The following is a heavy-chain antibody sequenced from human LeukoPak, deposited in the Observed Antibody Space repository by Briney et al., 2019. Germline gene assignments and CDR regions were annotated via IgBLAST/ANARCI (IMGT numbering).Heavy chain of an antibody. CDR1: GGSISSGSYY. Sequence: SQTLSLTCTVSGGSISSGSYYWSWIRQPAGKGLEWNGRIYTSGSTNYNPSLKSRVTISVDTSKNQFSLKLSSVTAADTAVYYCARTLGIAVAGPAGYFQHWGQGTLVTVSS. CDR2: IYTSGST. CDR3: ARTLGIAVAGPAGYFQH. J-gene: IGHJ1*01. V-gene: IGHV4-61*02. D-gene: IGHD6-19*01.